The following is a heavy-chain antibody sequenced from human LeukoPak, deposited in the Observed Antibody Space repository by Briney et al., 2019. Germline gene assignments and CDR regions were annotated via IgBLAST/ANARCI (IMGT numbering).Heavy chain of an antibody. CDR1: GGTFSSYA. CDR3: AFGGYDILTGYLDAFDI. D-gene: IGHD3-9*01. CDR2: IIPIFGTA. Sequence: GSSVKVSCKASGGTFSSYAISWVRQAPGQGLEWMGGIIPIFGTANYAQKFQGRVTITADKFTSTAYMELSSLRSEDTAVYYCAFGGYDILTGYLDAFDIWGQGTMVTVSS. V-gene: IGHV1-69*06. J-gene: IGHJ3*02.